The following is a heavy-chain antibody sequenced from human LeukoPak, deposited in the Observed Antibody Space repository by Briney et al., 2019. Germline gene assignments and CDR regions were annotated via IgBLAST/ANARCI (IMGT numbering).Heavy chain of an antibody. J-gene: IGHJ4*02. V-gene: IGHV1-69*01. D-gene: IGHD3-3*01. CDR3: ARADYDFWSGYYTHYYFDY. CDR1: GGTFSSYA. CDR2: IIPIFGTA. Sequence: SVKVSCKASGGTFSSYAISWVRQAPGQGLEWMGGIIPIFGTANYAQKFQGRVTITADESTSTAYMELSSLRSEDTAVYYCARADYDFWSGYYTHYYFDYWGQGTLVTVSS.